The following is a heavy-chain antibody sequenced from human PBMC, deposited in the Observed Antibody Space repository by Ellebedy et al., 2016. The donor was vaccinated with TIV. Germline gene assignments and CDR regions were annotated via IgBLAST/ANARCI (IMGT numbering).Heavy chain of an antibody. V-gene: IGHV3-30-3*01. J-gene: IGHJ4*02. CDR2: ISYDGSNK. D-gene: IGHD2-2*01. CDR3: ARDGLQYCSSTSCLWYFDY. CDR1: GFTFSSYA. Sequence: PGGSLRLSCAASGFTFSSYAMHWVRQAPGKGLEWVAVISYDGSNKYYADSVKGRFTISRDNSKNTLYLQMNSLRAEDTAVYYCARDGLQYCSSTSCLWYFDYWGQGTLVTVSS.